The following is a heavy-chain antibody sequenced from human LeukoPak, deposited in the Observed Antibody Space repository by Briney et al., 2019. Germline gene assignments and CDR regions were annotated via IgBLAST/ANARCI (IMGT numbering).Heavy chain of an antibody. V-gene: IGHV4-59*01. CDR1: GGSISGYH. CDR2: IYYSGTI. J-gene: IGHJ4*02. CDR3: ARVGKNNYGSGSYLDY. D-gene: IGHD3-10*01. Sequence: PPETLSLTCTVSGGSISGYHWGWIRQSPGKGLEWIGYIYYSGTISYNPSLKSRVTISVDTSKNQFSLRLSSVTAADTAVFYCARVGKNNYGSGSYLDYWGQGTLVTVSS.